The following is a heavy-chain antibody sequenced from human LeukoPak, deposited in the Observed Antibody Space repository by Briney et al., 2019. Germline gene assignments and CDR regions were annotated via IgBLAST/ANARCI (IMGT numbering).Heavy chain of an antibody. D-gene: IGHD2-15*01. J-gene: IGHJ4*02. CDR1: GYTFTSYA. CDR3: ARVGIPYCSGGSCHAFDY. V-gene: IGHV1-3*01. Sequence: ASVKVSCKASGYTFTSYAMHWARQAPGQRLEWMGWINAGNGNTKYSQKFQGRVTITRGTSASTAYMELSSLRSEDTAVYYCARVGIPYCSGGSCHAFDYWGQGTLVTVSS. CDR2: INAGNGNT.